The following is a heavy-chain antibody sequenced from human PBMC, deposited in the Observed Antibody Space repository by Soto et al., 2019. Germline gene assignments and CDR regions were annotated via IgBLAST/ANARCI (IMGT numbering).Heavy chain of an antibody. J-gene: IGHJ2*01. Sequence: AQLVESGGGVVQPERSLRLSCGASGFTFGSYAMYWVRQAPGRALEWVAVISYDGAYKDYVDSVQGRFVISRDNSENTLYLQMSSMTTADTAVYFCAGSATTVVTNRYFDLWGRGTLVTVSS. D-gene: IGHD4-4*01. V-gene: IGHV3-30*09. CDR1: GFTFGSYA. CDR2: ISYDGAYK. CDR3: AGSATTVVTNRYFDL.